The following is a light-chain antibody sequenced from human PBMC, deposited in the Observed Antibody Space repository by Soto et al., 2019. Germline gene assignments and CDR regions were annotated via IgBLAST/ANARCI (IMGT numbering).Light chain of an antibody. V-gene: IGKV1-39*01. Sequence: PSSLSASVEDRVIITCRASQSISNHLNWYQQKPGKAPKLLIFAASSLQSGVPSRFSGSRSGPDFTLTISSLQPEDFATYYCQQSYSTPQTFGQGTKVDIK. CDR3: QQSYSTPQT. CDR1: QSISNH. J-gene: IGKJ1*01. CDR2: AAS.